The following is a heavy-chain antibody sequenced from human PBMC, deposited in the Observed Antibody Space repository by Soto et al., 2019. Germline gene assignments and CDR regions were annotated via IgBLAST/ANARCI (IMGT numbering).Heavy chain of an antibody. CDR3: ARDGPYYYASRMDV. J-gene: IGHJ6*04. CDR1: GIPVSSNY. V-gene: IGHV3-53*04. CDR2: LHSGGDT. D-gene: IGHD3-10*01. Sequence: EVQLVESGGGLVQPGGSLRLSCAASGIPVSSNYMTWVRQAPGKGLEWVSVLHSGGDTYYANSVKGRFTISRHDSTNTLFLQMNSLTAEDTAVYYCARDGPYYYASRMDVWGKGTTVTVSS.